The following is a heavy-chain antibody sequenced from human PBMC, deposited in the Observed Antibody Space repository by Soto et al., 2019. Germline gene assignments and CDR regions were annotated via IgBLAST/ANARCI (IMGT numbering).Heavy chain of an antibody. J-gene: IGHJ5*02. Sequence: ASVKVSCKASGYTFTYYGISWVRQAPGQGLERMGWISAYNGNINYAQKFQDRVTMTTDTSTSTAYMELNSLRSDDTAVYYCARGALQPMYSTSWYNWFDPWGQGTLVTVSS. D-gene: IGHD2-2*01. CDR1: GYTFTYYG. CDR2: ISAYNGNI. CDR3: ARGALQPMYSTSWYNWFDP. V-gene: IGHV1-18*01.